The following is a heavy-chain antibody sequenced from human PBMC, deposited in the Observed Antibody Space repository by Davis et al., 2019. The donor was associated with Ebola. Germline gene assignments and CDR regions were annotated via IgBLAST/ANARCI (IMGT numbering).Heavy chain of an antibody. V-gene: IGHV3-21*04. CDR3: ARDKGYCSGGSCYSGYYYYGMDV. Sequence: GESLKISCAASGFTFSSYSMNWVRQAPGKGLEWVSSISSSSSYIYYADSVKGRFTISRENAKNSLYLQMNSLRAEDTAVYYCARDKGYCSGGSCYSGYYYYGMDVWGQGTTVTVSS. CDR2: ISSSSSYI. J-gene: IGHJ6*02. D-gene: IGHD2-15*01. CDR1: GFTFSSYS.